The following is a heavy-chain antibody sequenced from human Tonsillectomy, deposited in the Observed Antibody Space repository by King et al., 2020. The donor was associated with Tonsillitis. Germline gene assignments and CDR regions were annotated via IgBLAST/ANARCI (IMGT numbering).Heavy chain of an antibody. CDR3: VKEDPCDY. V-gene: IGHV3-30*02. CDR2: IKYDGTTK. Sequence: VQLVESGGGVVQPGGSLRLSCAASGFTFRGYGMHWVRQTPVKGLEWVAFIKYDGTTKYYADSEKGRFTISRDNSKNTLYLQMNSLKVEETAIYYCVKEDPCDYWGQGTLVTVTS. CDR1: GFTFRGYG. J-gene: IGHJ4*02.